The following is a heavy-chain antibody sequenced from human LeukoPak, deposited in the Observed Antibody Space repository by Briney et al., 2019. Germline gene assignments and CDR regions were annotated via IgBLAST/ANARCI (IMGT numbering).Heavy chain of an antibody. J-gene: IGHJ3*02. V-gene: IGHV4-59*01. Sequence: SETLSLTCAVYGGSFSGYYWSWIRQPPGKGLEWIGYIYYSGSTNYNPSLKSRVTISVDTSKNQFSLKLSSVTAADTAVYYCARDRGYSGPNAFDIWGQGTMVTVSS. CDR1: GGSFSGYY. D-gene: IGHD3-10*01. CDR3: ARDRGYSGPNAFDI. CDR2: IYYSGST.